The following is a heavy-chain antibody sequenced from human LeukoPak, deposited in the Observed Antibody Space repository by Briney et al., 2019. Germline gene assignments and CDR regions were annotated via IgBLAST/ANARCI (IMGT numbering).Heavy chain of an antibody. CDR3: ASHWGFDAFDI. V-gene: IGHV4-59*01. CDR1: GGSISSYY. J-gene: IGHJ3*02. Sequence: SETLSLTCTVSGGSISSYYWSWIRQPPGKGLEWMGYIYYSGSTNYNPSLKSRVTISVDTSKNQFSLKLSSVTAADTAVYYCASHWGFDAFDIWGQGTMVTVSS. CDR2: IYYSGST. D-gene: IGHD3-16*01.